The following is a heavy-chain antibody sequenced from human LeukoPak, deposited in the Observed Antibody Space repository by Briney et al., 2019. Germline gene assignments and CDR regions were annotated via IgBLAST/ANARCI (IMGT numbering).Heavy chain of an antibody. CDR1: GLTFSSYA. CDR2: ISGGGGST. D-gene: IGHD6-19*01. V-gene: IGHV3-23*01. Sequence: GGSLRLSCAASGLTFSSYAISWVRQAPGKGLEWVSAISGGGGSTYYADSVKGRFTISRDNSKNTLYLQMNSLRAEDTAVYYCAKVAEPSRGQWLVWIDYWGQGTLVTVSS. J-gene: IGHJ4*02. CDR3: AKVAEPSRGQWLVWIDY.